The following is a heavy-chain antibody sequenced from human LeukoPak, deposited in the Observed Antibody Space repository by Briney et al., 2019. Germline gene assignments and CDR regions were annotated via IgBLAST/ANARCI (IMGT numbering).Heavy chain of an antibody. CDR1: GFTYSSYA. CDR2: ISGSGGST. Sequence: GGSLRLSCAASGFTYSSYAMSWVRHAPGKGLEWVSAISGSGGSTYYADSVKGRFTISRDNSKNTLYLQMNSLRAEDTAVYYCAKVGDYDFWSGYYYFDYWGQGTLVTVSS. V-gene: IGHV3-23*01. D-gene: IGHD3-3*01. CDR3: AKVGDYDFWSGYYYFDY. J-gene: IGHJ4*02.